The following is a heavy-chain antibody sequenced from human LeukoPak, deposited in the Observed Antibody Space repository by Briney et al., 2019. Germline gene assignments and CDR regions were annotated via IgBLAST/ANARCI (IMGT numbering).Heavy chain of an antibody. CDR2: IYYSGTT. Sequence: NPSETLSLTCTVSGDSINDYYWTWIRQPPGKGLEWIGYIYYSGTTTYNPSLRSRVTISLDTSKNQFSLKLSSVTAADTAVYYCARRFCSSAGCYRTFNWFDPWGQGTLVTVSS. CDR1: GDSINDYY. V-gene: IGHV4-59*01. J-gene: IGHJ5*02. D-gene: IGHD2-2*01. CDR3: ARRFCSSAGCYRTFNWFDP.